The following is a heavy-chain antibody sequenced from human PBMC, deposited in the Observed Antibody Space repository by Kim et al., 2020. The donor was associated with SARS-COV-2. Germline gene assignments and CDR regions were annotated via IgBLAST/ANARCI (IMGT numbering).Heavy chain of an antibody. CDR2: ISSSSSYT. Sequence: GGSLRLSCAASGFTFSGYYMSWIRQAPGKGLEWVSDISSSSSYTNYADSVKGRFTISRDNAKNSLYLQMNSLRAEDTAVYYCARDEFLDYSQFYYCGQGTLVTVSS. CDR3: ARDEFLDYSQFYY. CDR1: GFTFSGYY. J-gene: IGHJ4*02. V-gene: IGHV3-11*06. D-gene: IGHD4-4*01.